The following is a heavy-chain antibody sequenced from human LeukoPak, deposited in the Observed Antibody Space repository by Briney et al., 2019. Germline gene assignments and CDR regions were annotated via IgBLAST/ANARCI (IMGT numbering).Heavy chain of an antibody. J-gene: IGHJ4*02. D-gene: IGHD2-21*01. CDR3: ARKGGAGYIIIHHDS. V-gene: IGHV3-9*01. Sequence: GGSLRLSCAASGFTFDDYAMHWVRQAPGKGLEWVSGISWNSGSIGYADSVKGRFTISRDNAKNSLYLQMNSLRAEDTAVYYCARKGGAGYIIIHHDSWGQGTLVTVSS. CDR1: GFTFDDYA. CDR2: ISWNSGSI.